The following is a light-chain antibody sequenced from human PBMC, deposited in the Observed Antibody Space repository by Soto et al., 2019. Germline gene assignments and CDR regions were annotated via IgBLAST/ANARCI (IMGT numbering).Light chain of an antibody. CDR3: QQYYGSPYT. Sequence: DIVMTQSPDSLAVSLGERATINCKSSQSVLYNSNNKNYLAWYQQKPGQPPKLLIYWASTRESGVPDRFRGGGSGTDFTLTISSLQAEDVAVYFCQQYYGSPYTFGQGTKLEIK. V-gene: IGKV4-1*01. CDR2: WAS. J-gene: IGKJ2*01. CDR1: QSVLYNSNNKNY.